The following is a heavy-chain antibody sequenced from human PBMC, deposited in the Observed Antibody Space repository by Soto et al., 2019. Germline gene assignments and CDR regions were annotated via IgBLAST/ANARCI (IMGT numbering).Heavy chain of an antibody. Sequence: QVQLVESGGGVVQPGRSLRLSCAASGFTFSSYAMHWVRQAPGKGLEWVAVISYDGSNKYYADSVKGRFTISRDNSKNTLYLQMNSLRAEDTAVYYCARLEGWSTVDYWGQGTLVTVSS. D-gene: IGHD2-15*01. V-gene: IGHV3-30-3*01. CDR3: ARLEGWSTVDY. J-gene: IGHJ4*02. CDR1: GFTFSSYA. CDR2: ISYDGSNK.